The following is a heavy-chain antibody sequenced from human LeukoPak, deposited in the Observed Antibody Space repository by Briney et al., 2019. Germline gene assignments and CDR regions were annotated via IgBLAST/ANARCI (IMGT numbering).Heavy chain of an antibody. V-gene: IGHV3-23*01. Sequence: GGSLRLSCAASGFTFSRYAMSWVRQAPGKRLEWVSAISGSGGSTYYADSVKGRFTISRDNSKNTLYLQMNSLRAEDTAVYYCAKETRSTSCYSFDYWGQGTLVTVSS. CDR1: GFTFSRYA. J-gene: IGHJ4*02. D-gene: IGHD2-2*01. CDR3: AKETRSTSCYSFDY. CDR2: ISGSGGST.